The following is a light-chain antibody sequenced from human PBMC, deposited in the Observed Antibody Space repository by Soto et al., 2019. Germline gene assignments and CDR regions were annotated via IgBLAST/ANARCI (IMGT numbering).Light chain of an antibody. CDR1: NSNIGVGFD. CDR2: GNN. CDR3: KSYDRSLNGYV. V-gene: IGLV1-40*01. Sequence: SVLTQPRSVSCSPGQTVTISCTGSNSNIGVGFDVHWYQQIPGTAPKLVLYGNNIMTSGVPDRFSGSRSGSSASLAITGLHPADEADYSCKSYDRSLNGYVLGNGTTVTAL. J-gene: IGLJ1*01.